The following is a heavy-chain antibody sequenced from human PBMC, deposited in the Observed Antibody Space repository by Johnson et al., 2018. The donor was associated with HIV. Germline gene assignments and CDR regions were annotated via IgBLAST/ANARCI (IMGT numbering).Heavy chain of an antibody. V-gene: IGHV3-7*03. CDR3: AKGSGSGWLRDAFDI. D-gene: IGHD6-19*01. Sequence: VQLVESGGGLVKPGGSLRLSCAASGFTFNNAWMSWVRQAPGKGLEWVANINQDGSEKYYADSVKGRFTISRDNSKTTLYLQMNSLRDEDTAVYYCAKGSGSGWLRDAFDIWGQGTMVTVSS. CDR1: GFTFNNAW. J-gene: IGHJ3*02. CDR2: INQDGSEK.